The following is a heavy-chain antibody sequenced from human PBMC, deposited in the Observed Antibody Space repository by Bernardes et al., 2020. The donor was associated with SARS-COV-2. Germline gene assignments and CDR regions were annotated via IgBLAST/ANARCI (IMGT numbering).Heavy chain of an antibody. CDR2: IYWDDDK. D-gene: IGHD2-2*01. V-gene: IGHV2-5*02. J-gene: IGHJ4*02. Sequence: SGPTLVKPTQTLTLTCTFSGFSLSPSGVGVGWIRQPPGKALEWFALIYWDDDKRYSPSLKSRLTITKDTSKNQVVLTMTNMGPVDTATYYCAKRQGCSSTSCYLKFDYWGQGTLVTVSS. CDR3: AKRQGCSSTSCYLKFDY. CDR1: GFSLSPSGVG.